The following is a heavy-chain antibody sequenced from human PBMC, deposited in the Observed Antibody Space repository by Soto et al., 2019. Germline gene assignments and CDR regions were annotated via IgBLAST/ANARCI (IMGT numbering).Heavy chain of an antibody. J-gene: IGHJ6*02. V-gene: IGHV1-2*02. CDR3: ARGSSITIFGVVPKEYYCYGMDV. CDR1: GYTFNGYY. CDR2: INPNSGGT. Sequence: GASVKVSCKASGYTFNGYYMYWVRQAPGQGLEWMGWINPNSGGTNYAQKFQGRVTMTRDTSISTAYMELSRLRSDDTAMYYCARGSSITIFGVVPKEYYCYGMDVWGQGTTVTVSS. D-gene: IGHD3-3*01.